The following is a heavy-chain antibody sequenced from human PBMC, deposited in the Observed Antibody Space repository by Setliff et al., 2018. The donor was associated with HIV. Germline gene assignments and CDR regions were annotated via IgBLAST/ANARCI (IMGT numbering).Heavy chain of an antibody. CDR3: ARESTAMGLDN. J-gene: IGHJ4*02. V-gene: IGHV3-30-3*01. CDR2: ISYGGTI. CDR1: GFTFGSYP. Sequence: GGSLRLSCAASGFTFGSYPMHWVRQAPGKGLGWVAVISYGGTIYYADSVKGRFTISRDNAKNSLYLQMNSLRAEDTAVYYCARESTAMGLDNWGPGTLVTVSS. D-gene: IGHD5-18*01.